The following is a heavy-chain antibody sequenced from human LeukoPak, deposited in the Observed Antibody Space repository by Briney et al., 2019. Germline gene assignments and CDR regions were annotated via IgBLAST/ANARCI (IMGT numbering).Heavy chain of an antibody. D-gene: IGHD5-18*01. V-gene: IGHV4-59*12. CDR1: GGSISSYY. Sequence: SETLSLTCTVSGGSISSYYWSWIRQPPGKGLEWIGYIYYSGSTNYNPSLKSRVTISVDTSKNQFSLKLSSVTAADTAVYYCARARRGYSYGKRYYFDYWGQGTLVTVSS. J-gene: IGHJ4*02. CDR3: ARARRGYSYGKRYYFDY. CDR2: IYYSGST.